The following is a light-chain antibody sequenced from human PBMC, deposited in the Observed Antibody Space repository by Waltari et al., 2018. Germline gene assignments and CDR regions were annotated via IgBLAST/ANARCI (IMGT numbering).Light chain of an antibody. CDR1: SLRRFY. V-gene: IGLV3-19*01. CDR3: HSRDTSSTRV. Sequence: SSELTQDPSVSVALGQTVRITCQGDSLRRFYASWYQQRPGQAPILVLYGQNNRPSGFPDRFSGSTSGNTASLTITGAQAEDEADHYCHSRDTSSTRVFGGGTRLTV. J-gene: IGLJ2*01. CDR2: GQN.